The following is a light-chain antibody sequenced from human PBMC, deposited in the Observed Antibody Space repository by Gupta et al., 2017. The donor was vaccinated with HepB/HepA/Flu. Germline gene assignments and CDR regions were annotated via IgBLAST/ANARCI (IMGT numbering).Light chain of an antibody. CDR1: NIGSKS. V-gene: IGLV3-21*03. J-gene: IGLJ2*01. CDR3: QAWASSRDLGL. Sequence: SYVLTQPPSVSVAPGKTARITCGGNNIGSKSVHWYQQKAGQAPVLVVYDVSDRPSGITDRFSGSNSGNTATLTITSVEAGDEAYYSWQAWASSRDLGLFGGGTKMTVL. CDR2: DVS.